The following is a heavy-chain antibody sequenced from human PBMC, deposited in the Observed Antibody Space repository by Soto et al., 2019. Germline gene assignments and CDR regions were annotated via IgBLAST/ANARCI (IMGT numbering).Heavy chain of an antibody. J-gene: IGHJ6*02. CDR2: IVVGSGNT. CDR1: GFTFTSSA. V-gene: IGHV1-58*01. D-gene: IGHD6-6*01. Sequence: QMQLVQSGPEVKKPGTSVKVSCKASGFTFTSSAVQWVRQARGQRLEWIGWIVVGSGNTNYAQKFQERVTITRDMSTSTAYMELSSLRSEDTAVYYCAADAAARPFYYYYGMDVWGQGTTVTVSS. CDR3: AADAAARPFYYYYGMDV.